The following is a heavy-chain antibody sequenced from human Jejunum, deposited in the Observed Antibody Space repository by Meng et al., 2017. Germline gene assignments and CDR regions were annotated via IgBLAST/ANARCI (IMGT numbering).Heavy chain of an antibody. V-gene: IGHV3-13*01. J-gene: IGHJ4*02. CDR1: GSTFSIYD. CDR3: ARGLSKEMATFLGVFFDY. D-gene: IGHD5-24*01. Sequence: GESLKISCAASGSTFSIYDIHWVRQGTRKRLEWVSIISAAGDTYYPGSVKGRLTISRENAKNSLSLQVNSLRAEDTAVYYCARGLSKEMATFLGVFFDYWGQGTLVTVSS. CDR2: ISAAGDT.